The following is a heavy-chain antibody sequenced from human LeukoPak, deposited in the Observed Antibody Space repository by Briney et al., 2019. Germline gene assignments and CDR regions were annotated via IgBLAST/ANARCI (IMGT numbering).Heavy chain of an antibody. CDR3: ARRELLWFGEPRIGFDP. J-gene: IGHJ5*02. D-gene: IGHD3-10*01. CDR1: GGSFSGYY. CDR2: INHSGST. Sequence: TSETLSLTCAVYGGSFSGYYWSWIRQPPGKGLEWIGEINHSGSTNYIPSLKSRVTISVDTSKNQFSLKLSSVTAADTAVYYCARRELLWFGEPRIGFDPWGQGTLVTVSS. V-gene: IGHV4-34*01.